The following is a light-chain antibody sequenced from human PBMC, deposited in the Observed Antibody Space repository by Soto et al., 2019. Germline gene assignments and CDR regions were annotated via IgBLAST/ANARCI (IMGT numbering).Light chain of an antibody. CDR2: TAS. J-gene: IGKJ4*01. Sequence: DFQMTQSPSSLAATVGDRVTITCRPSQSVISHLNWYQQQPGKAPKLLIYTASSMQRGVPSRFSSSRSGTDVTLTISSLQPEDVATYSCQHSHSTPLTFGGGTKVDIK. CDR3: QHSHSTPLT. CDR1: QSVISH. V-gene: IGKV1-39*01.